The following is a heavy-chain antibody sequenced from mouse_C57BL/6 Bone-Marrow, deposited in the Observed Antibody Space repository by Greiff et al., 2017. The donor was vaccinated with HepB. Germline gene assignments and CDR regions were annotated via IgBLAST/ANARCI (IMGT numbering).Heavy chain of an antibody. CDR3: ARGRGALLRGYFDY. V-gene: IGHV5-16*01. CDR1: GFTFSDYY. J-gene: IGHJ2*01. Sequence: DVKLVESEGGLVQPGSSMKLSCTASGFTFSDYYMARVRQVPEKGLEWVANINYDGSSTYYLDSLKSRFIISRDNAKNILYLQMSSLKSEDTATYYCARGRGALLRGYFDYWGQGTTLTVSS. D-gene: IGHD1-1*01. CDR2: INYDGSST.